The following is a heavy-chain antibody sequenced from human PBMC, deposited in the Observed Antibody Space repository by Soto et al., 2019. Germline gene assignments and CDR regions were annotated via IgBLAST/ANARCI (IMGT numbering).Heavy chain of an antibody. CDR2: ISSSSSSI. V-gene: IGHV3-48*02. CDR1: GFTFSSNS. D-gene: IGHD3-3*01. CDR3: ARVIWSGHLTSDL. Sequence: EVQVVESGGGLVQPGGSLRLSCAASGFTFSSNSMNWVRQAPGKGLEWISYISSSSSSIYADSVKRRFTISRDNAKNSLSLQMNSLRDVATAVYYCARVIWSGHLTSDLWGQGTLVTVSS. J-gene: IGHJ5*02.